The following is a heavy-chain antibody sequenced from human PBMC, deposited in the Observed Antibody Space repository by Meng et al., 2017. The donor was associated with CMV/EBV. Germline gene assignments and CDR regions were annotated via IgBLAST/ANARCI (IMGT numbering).Heavy chain of an antibody. J-gene: IGHJ6*02. V-gene: IGHV4-34*01. Sequence: SETLSLTCAVYGGSFSGYYWSWIRQPPGKGLEWIGEINHSGSTNYNPSLKSRVTISVDTSKNQFSLKLSSVTAADTAVYYCASIYCSSTSCYRSGGYYYGMDVWGQGTTVTVSS. CDR3: ASIYCSSTSCYRSGGYYYGMDV. CDR1: GGSFSGYY. CDR2: INHSGST. D-gene: IGHD2-2*01.